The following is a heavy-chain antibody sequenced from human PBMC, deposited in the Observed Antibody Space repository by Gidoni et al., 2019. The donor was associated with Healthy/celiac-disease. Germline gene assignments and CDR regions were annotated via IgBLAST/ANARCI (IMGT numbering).Heavy chain of an antibody. Sequence: EVQLVESGGGLVQPGRSLRLSCTASGFTFGAYAMSWVRQAPGKGLEWVGFIRSKAYGGTTEYAASVKGRFTISRDDSKSIAYLQMNSLKTEDTAVYYCTREGIYCGGDCYYFDYWGQGTLVTVSS. CDR2: IRSKAYGGTT. CDR1: GFTFGAYA. J-gene: IGHJ4*02. CDR3: TREGIYCGGDCYYFDY. D-gene: IGHD2-21*01. V-gene: IGHV3-49*04.